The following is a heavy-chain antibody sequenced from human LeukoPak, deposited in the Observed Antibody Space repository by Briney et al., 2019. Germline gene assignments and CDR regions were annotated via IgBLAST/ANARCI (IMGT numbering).Heavy chain of an antibody. V-gene: IGHV3-7*01. CDR2: IKRDGSER. D-gene: IGHD5-18*01. Sequence: GGSLRLSCAASGFTFSDFWMSWVRQAPGKGLEWVANIKRDGSERYSVDPVKGRLTISRDNAKNSLYLQMNSLRAEDTAVYYCTRSRAYSYDNFDYWGQGTLVTVSS. CDR1: GFTFSDFW. CDR3: TRSRAYSYDNFDY. J-gene: IGHJ4*02.